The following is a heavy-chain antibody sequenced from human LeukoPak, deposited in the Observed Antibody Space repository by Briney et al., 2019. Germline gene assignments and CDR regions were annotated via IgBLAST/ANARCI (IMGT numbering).Heavy chain of an antibody. CDR2: IYISGST. V-gene: IGHV4-61*02. Sequence: SETLSLTCTVSGGSISSGNYYGSWIRQPAGKGLERIGRIYISGSTNYNPSLKSRVTISVDTSKNQFSLKLSSVTAADTAVYYCARDRTHIGGSDYWGQGIPVTVSS. J-gene: IGHJ4*02. CDR3: ARDRTHIGGSDY. CDR1: GGSISSGNYY. D-gene: IGHD3-16*01.